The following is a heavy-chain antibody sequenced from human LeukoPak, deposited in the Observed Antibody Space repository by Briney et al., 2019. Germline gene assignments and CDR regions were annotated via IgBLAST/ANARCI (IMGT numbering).Heavy chain of an antibody. CDR3: VATVTTGRGGAFDI. J-gene: IGHJ3*02. CDR2: IYYSGST. D-gene: IGHD4-17*01. V-gene: IGHV4-61*08. CDR1: GGSISSGGYY. Sequence: MASETLSLTCTVSGGSISSGGYYWSWIRQHPGKGLEWIGYIYYSGSTNYNPSLKSRVTISVDTSKNQFSLKLSSVTAADTAVYYCVATVTTGRGGAFDIWGQGTMVTVSS.